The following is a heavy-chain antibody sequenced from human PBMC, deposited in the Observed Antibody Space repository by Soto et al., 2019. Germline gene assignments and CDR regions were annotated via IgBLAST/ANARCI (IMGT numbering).Heavy chain of an antibody. CDR1: GGTFSSYA. D-gene: IGHD3-22*01. CDR2: IIPIFGTA. V-gene: IGHV1-69*13. Sequence: SVKVSCKASGGTFSSYAISWVRQAPGQGLEWMGGIIPIFGTANYAQKFQGRVTITADESTSTAYMELSSLRPEDTAVYYCAPYYYDSSGYYVGYWGQGTLVTVSS. J-gene: IGHJ4*02. CDR3: APYYYDSSGYYVGY.